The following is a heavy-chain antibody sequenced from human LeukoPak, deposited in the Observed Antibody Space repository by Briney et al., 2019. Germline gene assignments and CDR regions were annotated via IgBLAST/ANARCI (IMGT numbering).Heavy chain of an antibody. CDR2: IHHSGST. CDR3: ARDSRVVPVAADP. J-gene: IGHJ5*02. CDR1: GGSVSSGSYF. D-gene: IGHD2-2*01. V-gene: IGHV4-61*01. Sequence: SETLSLTCTVSGGSVSSGSYFWTWIRQPPGKGLEWIGNIHHSGSTNYNPSLKSRVTISVDTSKSQFSLKLTSVTAADTAVYYCARDSRVVPVAADPWGQGTLVTVSS.